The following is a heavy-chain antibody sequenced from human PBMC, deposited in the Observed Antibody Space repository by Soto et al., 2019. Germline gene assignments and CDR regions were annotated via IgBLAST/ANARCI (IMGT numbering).Heavy chain of an antibody. V-gene: IGHV1-18*01. Sequence: VKVSCKASGYTFTSYGISWVRQAPGQGLEWMGWISAYNGNTNYAQKLQGRVTMTTDTSTSTVYMEVSSLRSEDTAVYYCSRVDPGETSPFDHWGQGTLVTVSS. CDR2: ISAYNGNT. D-gene: IGHD3-10*01. J-gene: IGHJ4*02. CDR3: SRVDPGETSPFDH. CDR1: GYTFTSYG.